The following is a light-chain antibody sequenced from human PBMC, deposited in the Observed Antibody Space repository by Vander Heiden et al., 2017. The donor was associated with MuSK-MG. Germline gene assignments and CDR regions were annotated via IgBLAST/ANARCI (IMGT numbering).Light chain of an antibody. CDR3: NSYTSASTGV. Sequence: QSALTQPASVSGSPGQSITISCNGTSGDIGGSNFVSWYQQHPGQAPKLLMYDVTLRPSWVSNRFSGSKSGNTASLTISSLQGEDEADYYCNSYTSASTGVFGTGTKLTVL. CDR1: SGDIGGSNF. CDR2: DVT. V-gene: IGLV2-14*03. J-gene: IGLJ1*01.